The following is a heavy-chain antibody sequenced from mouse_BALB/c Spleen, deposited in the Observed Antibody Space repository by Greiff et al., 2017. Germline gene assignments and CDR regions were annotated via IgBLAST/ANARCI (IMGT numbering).Heavy chain of an antibody. CDR1: GFAFSSYD. CDR2: ISSGGGST. D-gene: IGHD2-10*02. V-gene: IGHV5-12-1*01. CDR3: ARHQGYGNFYYYAMDY. J-gene: IGHJ4*01. Sequence: EVKVVESGGGLVKPGGSLKLSCAASGFAFSSYDMSWVRQTPEKRLEWVAYISSGGGSTYYPDTVKGRFTISRDNAKNTLYLQMSSLKSEDTAMYYCARHQGYGNFYYYAMDYWGQGTSVTVSS.